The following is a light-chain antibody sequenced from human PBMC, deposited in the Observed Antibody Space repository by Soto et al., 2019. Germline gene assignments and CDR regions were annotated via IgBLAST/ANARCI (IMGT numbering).Light chain of an antibody. CDR2: GAS. Sequence: EVVLTQSPGTLSLSPGERATLSCRASQSVSNNYVAWYQQKPGQAPRPLIYGASNRATGIPDRFSGSGSGTDFTLTISSLEPEDFGVYYCQQRSNWLTFGGGTKVDIK. CDR3: QQRSNWLT. V-gene: IGKV3D-20*02. J-gene: IGKJ4*01. CDR1: QSVSNNY.